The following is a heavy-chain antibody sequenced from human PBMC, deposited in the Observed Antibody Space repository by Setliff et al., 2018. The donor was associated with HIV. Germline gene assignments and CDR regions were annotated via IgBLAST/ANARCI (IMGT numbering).Heavy chain of an antibody. D-gene: IGHD6-13*01. CDR2: IKQDGSDM. Sequence: PGGSLRLSCAVSGITFGNAWMTWLRRAPGRGLEWVANIKQDGSDMHYIEAVKGRFTIFRDNAKNSVFLQMNSLRAEDTGVYYCATQTGFYNSHWYDYWGQGTMVTVSS. CDR1: GITFGNAW. J-gene: IGHJ4*02. CDR3: ATQTGFYNSHWYDY. V-gene: IGHV3-7*01.